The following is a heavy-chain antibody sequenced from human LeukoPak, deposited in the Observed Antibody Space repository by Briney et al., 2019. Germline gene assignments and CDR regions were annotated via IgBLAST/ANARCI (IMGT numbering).Heavy chain of an antibody. Sequence: VASVTVSCKASGGTFSTYAASWVRQAPGQGLERVGGFIPIFGTANYAQKFQGRVTITTDESTSTAYMELSSLRSEDTAVYYCARGPPPPYYYMDVWGKGTTVTVSS. V-gene: IGHV1-69*05. CDR3: ARGPPPPYYYMDV. CDR1: GGTFSTYA. CDR2: FIPIFGTA. J-gene: IGHJ6*03.